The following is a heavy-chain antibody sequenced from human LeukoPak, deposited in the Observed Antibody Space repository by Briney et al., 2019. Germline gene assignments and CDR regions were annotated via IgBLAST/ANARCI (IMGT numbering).Heavy chain of an antibody. J-gene: IGHJ4*02. CDR2: ISFDGSNQ. Sequence: GGSLRLSCAGSGFTFSDAWMAWVRQAPGKGLEWVSFISFDGSNQVHADSVMGRFTISRDNSKNTVDLQINSLRHEDTAVYYCAKDWGQRGVGASLGHWGQGTLVIVSS. V-gene: IGHV3-30*18. CDR1: GFTFSDAW. CDR3: AKDWGQRGVGASLGH. D-gene: IGHD1-26*01.